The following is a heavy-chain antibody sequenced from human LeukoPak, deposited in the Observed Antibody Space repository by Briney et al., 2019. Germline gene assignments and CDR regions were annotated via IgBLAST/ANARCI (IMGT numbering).Heavy chain of an antibody. Sequence: SETLSLTCTVSGGSIGSSSYYWGWVRQPPGKGLEWIGSIYYSGSTYYTPSLKSRVTISVDTSKNQFSLKLNSVTAADTAVYYCARVRAAATSYDAFDIWGRGTMVTVSS. J-gene: IGHJ3*02. V-gene: IGHV4-39*07. CDR2: IYYSGST. CDR3: ARVRAAATSYDAFDI. CDR1: GGSIGSSSYY. D-gene: IGHD2-2*01.